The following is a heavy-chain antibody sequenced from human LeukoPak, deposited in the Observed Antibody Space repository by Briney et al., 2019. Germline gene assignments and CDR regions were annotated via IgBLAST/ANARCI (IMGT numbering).Heavy chain of an antibody. V-gene: IGHV3-23*01. Sequence: GGSLRLSFAASGFPFSSYAMSWVRPAPGKGLEWVSAISGSGYSTYFADSVKGRFTISRDNSKNTLYLQLNSLRAEDTAVYYCAKDLKSIDAFDIWGQGTVVTVSS. CDR1: GFPFSSYA. CDR2: ISGSGYST. CDR3: AKDLKSIDAFDI. J-gene: IGHJ3*02.